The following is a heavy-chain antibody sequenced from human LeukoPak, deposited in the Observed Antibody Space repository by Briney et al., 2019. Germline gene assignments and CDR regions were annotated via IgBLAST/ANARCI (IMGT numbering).Heavy chain of an antibody. J-gene: IGHJ4*02. CDR3: ARDSGWELKQYYFDH. V-gene: IGHV1-18*01. CDR1: VYTFTIYG. D-gene: IGHD1-26*01. CDR2: ISVYNGYT. Sequence: ASVTVSFKCSVYTFTIYGINWVRPAHGQGGGWMGWISVYNGYTGYAQKFQGRVTMTTDTSTRTTYMELRGLKSDDTAVYYCARDSGWELKQYYFDHWGQGTLVTVSS.